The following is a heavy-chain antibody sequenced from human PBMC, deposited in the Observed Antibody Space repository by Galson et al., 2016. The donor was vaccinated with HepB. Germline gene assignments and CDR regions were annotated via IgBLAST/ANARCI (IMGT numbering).Heavy chain of an antibody. CDR2: VYYTGST. V-gene: IGHV4-39*01. CDR1: GDSISSSSYY. CDR3: TSPAAFRGAYYRFDD. J-gene: IGHJ4*02. Sequence: ETLSLTCTVSGDSISSSSYYWGWTRQPPGKGLEWIGSVYYTGSTYYNPSLKSRVTISLATSKNQFSLKLRSATAADTAVYYCTSPAAFRGAYYRFDDWGQGTLVTVSS. D-gene: IGHD3-10*01.